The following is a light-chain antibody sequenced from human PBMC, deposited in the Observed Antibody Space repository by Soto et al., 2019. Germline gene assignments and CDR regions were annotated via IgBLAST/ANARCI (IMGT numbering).Light chain of an antibody. J-gene: IGKJ4*01. CDR2: DAS. V-gene: IGKV3-20*01. CDR1: QTVRNNY. Sequence: EFVLTQSPGTLSLSPGERATLSCRASQTVRNNYLAWYQQKPGQAPRLLIYDASSRATGIPDRFSGGGSGTDFTLTISSLQSEDFAVYYCQQYHNWVTFGGGTKV. CDR3: QQYHNWVT.